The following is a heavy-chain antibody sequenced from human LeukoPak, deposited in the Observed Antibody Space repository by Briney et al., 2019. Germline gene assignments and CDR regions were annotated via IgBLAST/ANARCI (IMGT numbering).Heavy chain of an antibody. CDR3: ARDWRYCSSSSCLAMDV. J-gene: IGHJ6*02. D-gene: IGHD2-2*01. V-gene: IGHV3-7*01. Sequence: GGSLRLSCAASGFTFRSYWMSWVRQAPGKGQEWVANIERDGSEKYYVGSVKGRFIISRDNAKNSLYLEMNSLRAEDTAVYYCARDWRYCSSSSCLAMDVWGQGTTVTVSS. CDR2: IERDGSEK. CDR1: GFTFRSYW.